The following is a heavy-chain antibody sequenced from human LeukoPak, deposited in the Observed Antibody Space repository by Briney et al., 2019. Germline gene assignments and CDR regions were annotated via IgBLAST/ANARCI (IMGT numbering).Heavy chain of an antibody. J-gene: IGHJ5*02. CDR3: ERVPRKIDYGAYGVYNWLDP. Sequence: PSETLSLTCAVSGGSISSSNWGSWVRQPPGKGLEWIGDIYHSGSTNHNPSLKSRVTISVDPSKKQFSLKLSSVPAADTAVYYCERVPRKIDYGAYGVYNWLDPWGQGTLVTVSS. CDR2: IYHSGST. V-gene: IGHV4-4*02. CDR1: GGSISSSNW. D-gene: IGHD4-17*01.